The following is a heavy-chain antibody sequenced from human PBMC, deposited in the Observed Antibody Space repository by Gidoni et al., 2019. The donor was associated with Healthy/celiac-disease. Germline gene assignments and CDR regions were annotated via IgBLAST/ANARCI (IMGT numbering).Heavy chain of an antibody. D-gene: IGHD1-26*01. Sequence: QVQLQESGPGLVKPSQTLSLTRTVSGGSISSGCYYWSWIRQHPGKGLEWIGYIYYSGSTYYNPSLKSRVTISVDTSKNQFSLKLSSVTAADTAVYYCARGLSGSYYFDYWGQGTLVTVSS. V-gene: IGHV4-31*03. CDR1: GGSISSGCYY. J-gene: IGHJ4*02. CDR2: IYYSGST. CDR3: ARGLSGSYYFDY.